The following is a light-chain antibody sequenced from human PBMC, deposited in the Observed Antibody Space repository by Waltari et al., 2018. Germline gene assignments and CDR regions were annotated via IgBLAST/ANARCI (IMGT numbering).Light chain of an antibody. V-gene: IGKV3-20*01. Sequence: EIVLTQSPGHLSLSPGERATLSCRASQSFSRVLAWYQQKPGQAPRLLIYDASTRAIGIPDRFSGGGSGTDFSLTISRLEPEDFAVYYCQHYVRLPVTFGQGTTVEIK. CDR2: DAS. CDR3: QHYVRLPVT. CDR1: QSFSRV. J-gene: IGKJ1*01.